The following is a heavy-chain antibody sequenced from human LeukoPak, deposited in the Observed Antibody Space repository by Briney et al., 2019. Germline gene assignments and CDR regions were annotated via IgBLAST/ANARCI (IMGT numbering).Heavy chain of an antibody. J-gene: IGHJ4*02. V-gene: IGHV3-9*01. D-gene: IGHD3-10*01. Sequence: QSGGSLRLSCAVSGFTFDDYAMHWVRQVPGKGLEWVSGINWNSDSIGYADSVKGRFTTSRDNAKNSLYLQMNSLRAEDTAVYYCARDKPGGSGSLDYWGQGTLVTVSS. CDR3: ARDKPGGSGSLDY. CDR2: INWNSDSI. CDR1: GFTFDDYA.